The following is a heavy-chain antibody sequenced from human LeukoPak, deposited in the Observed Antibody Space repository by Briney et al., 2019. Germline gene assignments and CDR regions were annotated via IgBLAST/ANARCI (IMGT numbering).Heavy chain of an antibody. CDR2: INFKSEDI. CDR3: AKTARVASSTLFYYYYGMDV. CDR1: GFTFSSHN. Sequence: GGSLRLSCAASGFTFSSHNMNWVRQAPGKGLEWISFINFKSEDIRYADSVEGRFIISRDNARKSLYLHMNSLRAEDTAVYYCAKTARVASSTLFYYYYGMDVWGQGTTVTVSS. J-gene: IGHJ6*02. D-gene: IGHD6-13*01. V-gene: IGHV3-48*01.